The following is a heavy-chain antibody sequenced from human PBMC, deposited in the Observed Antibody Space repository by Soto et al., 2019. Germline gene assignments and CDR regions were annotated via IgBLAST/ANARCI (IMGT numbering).Heavy chain of an antibody. CDR1: GYTFTSYY. V-gene: IGHV1-46*03. J-gene: IGHJ5*02. CDR3: ARSITIFGVVIQPGEFDP. CDR2: INPSGGST. Sequence: GASVKVSCKASGYTFTSYYMHWVRQAPGQGLEWMGIINPSGGSTSYAQKFQGRVTMTRDTSTSTVYMELSSLRSEDTAVYYCARSITIFGVVIQPGEFDPWGQETLVTVSS. D-gene: IGHD3-3*01.